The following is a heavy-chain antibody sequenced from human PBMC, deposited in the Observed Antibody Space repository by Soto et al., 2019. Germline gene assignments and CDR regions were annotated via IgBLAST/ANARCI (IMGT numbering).Heavy chain of an antibody. V-gene: IGHV1-8*01. CDR3: AREPPEIAVAGPYYYGMDV. J-gene: IGHJ6*04. Sequence: ASVKVSCKASGYTFTSYDINWVRQATGQGLEWMGWMNPNSGNTGYAQKFQGRVTMTRNTSISTAYMELSSLRSEDTAVYYCAREPPEIAVAGPYYYGMDVWGKGTTVTVSS. D-gene: IGHD6-19*01. CDR1: GYTFTSYD. CDR2: MNPNSGNT.